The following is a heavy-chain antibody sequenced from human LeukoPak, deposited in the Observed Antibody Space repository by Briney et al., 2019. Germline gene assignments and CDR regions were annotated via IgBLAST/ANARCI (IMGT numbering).Heavy chain of an antibody. D-gene: IGHD2-15*01. V-gene: IGHV1-3*04. Sequence: VSVKVSCKASGYTFTDYXMHWVRQAPGERLEWMGWINTGKGNTKYSQKFQGRVTITMDTSASTAYMELSSLRSEDTAVYYCARDHVVGLAPFDPWGQGTLVTVSS. CDR3: ARDHVVGLAPFDP. J-gene: IGHJ5*02. CDR2: INTGKGNT. CDR1: GYTFTDYX.